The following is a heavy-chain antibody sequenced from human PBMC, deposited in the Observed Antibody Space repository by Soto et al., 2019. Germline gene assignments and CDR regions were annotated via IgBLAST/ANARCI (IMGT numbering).Heavy chain of an antibody. D-gene: IGHD1-1*01. V-gene: IGHV4-34*01. CDR1: GGSFSGYY. J-gene: IGHJ6*02. CDR3: ATTNDRPVYYYYGMDV. CDR2: INHSGST. Sequence: SSETLSLTCAVYGGSFSGYYWSWIRQPPGKGLEWIGEINHSGSTNYNPSLKSRVTITRDTSASTAYMELSSLRSEDTAVYYCATTNDRPVYYYYGMDVWGQGTTVTVSS.